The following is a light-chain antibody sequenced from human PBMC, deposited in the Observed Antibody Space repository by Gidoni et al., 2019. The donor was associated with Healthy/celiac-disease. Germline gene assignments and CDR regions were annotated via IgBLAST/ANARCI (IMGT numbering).Light chain of an antibody. CDR2: EVN. V-gene: IGLV2-14*01. CDR1: SSDVGGYNY. J-gene: IGLJ1*01. CDR3: SSYTSSSRV. Sequence: QSALTQPASVSGSPGQSITISCTGTSSDVGGYNYVSWYQQHPGKVPKLMIYEVNNRPSGVSNRFSGSKSGNTASLTISGLQAEDEADYYCSSYTSSSRVFGTGTKVTVL.